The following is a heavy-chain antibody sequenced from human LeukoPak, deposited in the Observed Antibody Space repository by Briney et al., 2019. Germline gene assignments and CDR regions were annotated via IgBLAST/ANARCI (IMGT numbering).Heavy chain of an antibody. CDR2: IYYSGST. D-gene: IGHD6-19*01. J-gene: IGHJ4*02. CDR3: ARYIAVAVGSMRYYFDY. V-gene: IGHV4-30-4*01. CDR1: GGSISSGDYY. Sequence: SETLSLTCTVSGGSISSGDYYWSWIRQPPGKGLEGIGYIYYSGSTYYNPSLKSRVTISVDTSKNQFSLKLSSVTAADTAVYYCARYIAVAVGSMRYYFDYWGQGTLVTVSS.